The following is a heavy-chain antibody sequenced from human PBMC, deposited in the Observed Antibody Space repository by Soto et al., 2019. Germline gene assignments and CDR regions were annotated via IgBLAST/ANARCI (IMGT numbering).Heavy chain of an antibody. J-gene: IGHJ6*03. CDR2: IGTAGDT. CDR1: GFTFSSYD. V-gene: IGHV3-13*01. D-gene: IGHD1-20*01. Sequence: SLRLSCAASGFTFSSYDMHWVRQAIGKGLEWVSAIGTAGDTYYPGSVKGRFTISRENAKNSLYLQMNSLRAGDTAVYYCAREGITYGGYYYYYYMDVWGKGTTVTVSS. CDR3: AREGITYGGYYYYYYMDV.